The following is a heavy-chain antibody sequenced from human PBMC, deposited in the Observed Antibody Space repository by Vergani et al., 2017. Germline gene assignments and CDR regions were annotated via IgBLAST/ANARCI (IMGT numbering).Heavy chain of an antibody. CDR2: IIPIFGTA. V-gene: IGHV1-69*06. CDR1: GGTFSSYA. J-gene: IGHJ4*02. CDR3: VKDLLSGQWLVQGLDY. Sequence: QVQLVQSGAEVKKPGSSVKVSCKASGGTFSSYAISWVRQAPGQGLEWMGGIIPIFGTANYAQKFQGRVTITADKSTSTAYMELSSLRAEDTAVYYCVKDLLSGQWLVQGLDYWGQGTLVTVSS. D-gene: IGHD6-19*01.